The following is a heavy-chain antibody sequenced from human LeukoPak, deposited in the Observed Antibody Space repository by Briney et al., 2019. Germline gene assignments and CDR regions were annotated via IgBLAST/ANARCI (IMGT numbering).Heavy chain of an antibody. J-gene: IGHJ4*02. CDR1: GGSISSYY. Sequence: SETLSLTCNVSGGSISSYYWSWIRQPPGKGLEWIGYIYYSGSTNYNPSLKSRVTISVDTSKNQFSLNLNSVTAADTAVYYCARNGGNSDFDYWGQGTLVTVSS. V-gene: IGHV4-59*12. CDR3: ARNGGNSDFDY. D-gene: IGHD4-23*01. CDR2: IYYSGST.